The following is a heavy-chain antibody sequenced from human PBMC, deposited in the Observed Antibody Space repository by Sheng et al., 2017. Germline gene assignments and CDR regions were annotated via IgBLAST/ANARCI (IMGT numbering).Heavy chain of an antibody. V-gene: IGHV3-48*03. D-gene: IGHD4-17*01. CDR2: ISSSGSTI. CDR1: GFTFSSYE. Sequence: EVQLVESGGGLVQPGGSLRLSCAASGFTFSSYEMNWVRQAPGKGLEWVSYISSSGSTIYYADSVKGRFTISRDNAKNSLYLQMNSLRAEDTAVYYCARVQVDGDYLRNDAFDIWGQGTMVTVSS. CDR3: ARVQVDGDYLRNDAFDI. J-gene: IGHJ3*02.